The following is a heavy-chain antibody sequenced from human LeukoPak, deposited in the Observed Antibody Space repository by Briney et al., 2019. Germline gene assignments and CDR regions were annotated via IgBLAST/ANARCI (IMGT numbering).Heavy chain of an antibody. J-gene: IGHJ1*01. V-gene: IGHV4-4*09. Sequence: PSETLSLTCTVSGGSISPYYWSWIRQPPGKGLEWIGYIYTSGSTDYHPSLKSRVPTSVDYNPPLKSRVTISVDTSKNQFSLKLSSVTAADTAVYYCARHGDYGDYEYFQHWGQGTLVTVSS. D-gene: IGHD4-17*01. CDR3: ARHGDYGDYEYFQH. CDR2: IYTSGST. CDR1: GGSISPYY.